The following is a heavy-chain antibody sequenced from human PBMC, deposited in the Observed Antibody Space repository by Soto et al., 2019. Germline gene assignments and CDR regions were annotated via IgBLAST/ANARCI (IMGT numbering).Heavy chain of an antibody. Sequence: SVKVSCKASGGTFSIYAISWVRQAPGQGLEWMGGIIPIFGTANYAQKFQGRVTITADESTSTAYMELSSLRSEDTAVYYCARDLDYYDSSGPPQHWGQGTLVTVSS. J-gene: IGHJ1*01. D-gene: IGHD3-22*01. V-gene: IGHV1-69*13. CDR1: GGTFSIYA. CDR3: ARDLDYYDSSGPPQH. CDR2: IIPIFGTA.